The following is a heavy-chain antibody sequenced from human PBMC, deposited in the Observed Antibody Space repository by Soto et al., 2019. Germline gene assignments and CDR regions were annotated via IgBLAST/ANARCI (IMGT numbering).Heavy chain of an antibody. J-gene: IGHJ4*02. V-gene: IGHV3-23*01. D-gene: IGHD6-25*01. CDR1: GFIFSTYS. CDR3: AKGGRETDD. CDR2: ITGSGIYT. Sequence: EVQLLESGGGLVQPGGSLRLSCVASGFIFSTYSMGWVRQAPGMGLEWVSVITGSGIYTFHADSVKSRFTISRDNSKGTLFLEMNSLRAEDTAVYYCAKGGRETDDWGQGTLVTVSS.